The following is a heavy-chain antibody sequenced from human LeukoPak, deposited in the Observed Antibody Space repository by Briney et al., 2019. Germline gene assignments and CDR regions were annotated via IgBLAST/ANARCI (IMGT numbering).Heavy chain of an antibody. V-gene: IGHV3-23*01. D-gene: IGHD3-10*01. CDR3: AKVHYYGSGSYEDY. Sequence: GGSLRLSCAASGFTFSSYAMSWVRQAPGKGLEWVSAISGSGGSTYYADSVKGRFTISRDNSKNTLYLQMNSLRAEDTAVYYCAKVHYYGSGSYEDYWGQGTLVTVSP. CDR1: GFTFSSYA. CDR2: ISGSGGST. J-gene: IGHJ4*02.